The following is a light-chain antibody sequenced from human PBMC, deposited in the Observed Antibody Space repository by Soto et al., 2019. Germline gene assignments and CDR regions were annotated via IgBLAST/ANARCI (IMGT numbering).Light chain of an antibody. CDR3: GSITRSSTSV. Sequence: QSALSQPASVSGSPGQSITISCTGTSSDVCGFEYVSWDQHQPVKAPKLIIYDVTKRPSGVSNRFSGSKSGNTASLTISGIQAEDEGDYYCGSITRSSTSVFGTGTKITV. J-gene: IGLJ1*01. CDR2: DVT. CDR1: SSDVCGFEY. V-gene: IGLV2-14*01.